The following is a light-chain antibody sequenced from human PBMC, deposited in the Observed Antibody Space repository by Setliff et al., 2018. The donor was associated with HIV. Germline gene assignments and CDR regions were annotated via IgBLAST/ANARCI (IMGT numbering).Light chain of an antibody. Sequence: QSVLTQPASVSGSPGQSITISCTGTSRDVGGYNYVSWYQQHPGKAPKLIIYEVRNRPSGVSKRFSGSKSGNTASLTISGLQTEDEADYYCSSYAITNTLPFGTGTKVTVL. CDR2: EVR. CDR3: SSYAITNTLP. V-gene: IGLV2-14*01. J-gene: IGLJ1*01. CDR1: SRDVGGYNY.